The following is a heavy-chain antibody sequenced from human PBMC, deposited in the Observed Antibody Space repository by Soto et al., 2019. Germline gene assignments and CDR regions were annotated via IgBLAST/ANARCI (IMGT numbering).Heavy chain of an antibody. J-gene: IGHJ5*02. D-gene: IGHD2-21*01. CDR3: TRVEGVCGGKYWTYSCFDP. Sequence: ASVKVSCKASGYTFTSYAMHWVRQAPGQRLEWMGWINVGNGNTEYSQKLQGRVTITRDTSATTANIELSSLRSENTAVYYFTRVEGVCGGKYWTYSCFDPWGQGTLVTVSS. V-gene: IGHV1-3*01. CDR1: GYTFTSYA. CDR2: INVGNGNT.